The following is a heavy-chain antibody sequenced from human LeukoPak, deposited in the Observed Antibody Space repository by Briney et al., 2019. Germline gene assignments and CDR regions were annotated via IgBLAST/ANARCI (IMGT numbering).Heavy chain of an antibody. Sequence: ASVKVSCKASGYTFTNYYIHWVRQAPGQGLEWMGIINPTGDSTSYAQKFQARVTMTRNTSISTAYMELSSLRSEDTAVYYCARRVLGTGTNGKYAFDIWGQGTMVTVFS. CDR3: ARRVLGTGTNGKYAFDI. CDR2: INPTGDST. CDR1: GYTFTNYY. V-gene: IGHV1-46*01. J-gene: IGHJ3*02. D-gene: IGHD1-1*01.